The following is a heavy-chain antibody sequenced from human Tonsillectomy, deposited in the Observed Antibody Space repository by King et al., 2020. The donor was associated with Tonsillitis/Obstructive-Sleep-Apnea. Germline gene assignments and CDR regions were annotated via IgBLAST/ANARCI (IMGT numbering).Heavy chain of an antibody. CDR2: FHYTGTT. CDR3: ARQAQHDLDSYWYFDF. D-gene: IGHD3-9*01. V-gene: IGHV4-39*01. Sequence: QLQESGPGLVKPSETLSLTCTVSGGSVSSSDYCWGWIRQSPGKGLEWIASFHYTGTTYYNPSLKSRVTISVDRSKNQLSLKLNSLTAADTAVYYCARQAQHDLDSYWYFDFWGRGTLVTVSS. CDR1: GGSVSSSDYC. J-gene: IGHJ2*01.